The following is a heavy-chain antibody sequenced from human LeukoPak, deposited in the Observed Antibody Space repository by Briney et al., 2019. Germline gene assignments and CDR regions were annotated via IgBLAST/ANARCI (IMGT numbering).Heavy chain of an antibody. Sequence: PGGSLRLSCAASGFTFSDYYMSWVRQAPGKGLELISYISSRSSSTSYADSVKGRFTISRDNAKNSLYLQMNSLRADDTAAYYCAREEASGYDAGPDYWGQGTLVTVSS. CDR3: AREEASGYDAGPDY. V-gene: IGHV3-11*05. CDR1: GFTFSDYY. J-gene: IGHJ4*02. CDR2: ISSRSSST. D-gene: IGHD5-12*01.